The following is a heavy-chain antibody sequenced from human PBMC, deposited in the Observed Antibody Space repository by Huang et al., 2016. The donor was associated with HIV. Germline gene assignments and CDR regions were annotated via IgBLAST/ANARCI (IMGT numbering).Heavy chain of an antibody. CDR3: ARQRTTYYYDSSGYRGEFDQ. D-gene: IGHD3-22*01. CDR1: GYTFTDYY. J-gene: IGHJ4*02. CDR2: SNPNRGGT. V-gene: IGHV1-2*02. Sequence: QVHLVQSGAEVKQPGASVKVSCKASGYTFTDYYIHWLGQAPGQGLEWMGWSNPNRGGTNYAQKFQGRVTMTTDTSISTAYMELIRLKSDDTAVYHCARQRTTYYYDSSGYRGEFDQWGQGTLVTVSS.